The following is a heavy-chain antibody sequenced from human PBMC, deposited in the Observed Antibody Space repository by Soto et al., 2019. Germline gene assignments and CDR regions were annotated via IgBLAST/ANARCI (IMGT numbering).Heavy chain of an antibody. CDR3: AKDNTATSPSRYRFGIDV. V-gene: IGHV1-18*01. CDR1: GYSFTSYG. D-gene: IGHD4-17*01. Sequence: QLQLMQSGPEVQKPGASLKVSCKDSGYSFTSYGISWVRQAPGRGLEWMGWISGYNGNTNYEQKVKGRVTMNTDAATSTAYMELMSLASDDTAVYYCAKDNTATSPSRYRFGIDVWGPGTTVTVSS. CDR2: ISGYNGNT. J-gene: IGHJ6*02.